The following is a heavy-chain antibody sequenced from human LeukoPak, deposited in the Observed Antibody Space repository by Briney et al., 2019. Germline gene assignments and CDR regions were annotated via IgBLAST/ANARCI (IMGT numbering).Heavy chain of an antibody. J-gene: IGHJ5*02. Sequence: KPSETLSLTCAVSGGSISSSAFYWGWIRQPPGKGLEWIGTIYYRGSTHYSPSLKSRVTISVDTSKNQFSLKLSSVTAADTAVYYCARAVRAVPFDPWGQGTLVTVSS. CDR2: IYYRGST. CDR3: ARAVRAVPFDP. D-gene: IGHD2-2*01. CDR1: GGSISSSAFY. V-gene: IGHV4-39*07.